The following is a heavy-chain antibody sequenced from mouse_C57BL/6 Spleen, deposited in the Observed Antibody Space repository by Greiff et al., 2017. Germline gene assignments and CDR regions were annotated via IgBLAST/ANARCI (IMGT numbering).Heavy chain of an antibody. CDR1: GYTFTSYG. CDR2: IYPRSGNT. V-gene: IGHV1-81*01. D-gene: IGHD2-2*01. CDR3: ATFYYVYDAWFSY. J-gene: IGHJ3*01. Sequence: QVQLQQSGAELARPGASVKLSCKASGYTFTSYGISWVKQRTGQGLEWIGEIYPRSGNTYYNEQFKGKDTLPADKSSSTAYMELRSLTSEDSAVYFCATFYYVYDAWFSYWGQVTLVTVSA.